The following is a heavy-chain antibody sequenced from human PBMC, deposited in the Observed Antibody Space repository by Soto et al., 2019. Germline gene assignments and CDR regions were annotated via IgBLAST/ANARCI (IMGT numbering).Heavy chain of an antibody. Sequence: PSETLSLTSAVYGGSFSGYYWSWIRQPPGKGLEWIGEINHSGSTNYNPSLKSRVTISVDTSKNQFSLKLSSVTAADTAVYYCARGVHCTNGVCSGYYYYGMDVWGKGTTVTVSS. J-gene: IGHJ6*04. V-gene: IGHV4-34*01. CDR2: INHSGST. D-gene: IGHD2-8*01. CDR1: GGSFSGYY. CDR3: ARGVHCTNGVCSGYYYYGMDV.